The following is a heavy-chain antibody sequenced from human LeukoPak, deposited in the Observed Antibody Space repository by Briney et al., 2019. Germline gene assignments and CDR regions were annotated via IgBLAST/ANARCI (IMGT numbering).Heavy chain of an antibody. Sequence: ASVKVSCKASGYTFTDSYMDWVRQAPGQGLEWMGWINPNSGDTNYAQKFQGRVTMTRDTSISTAYMELSRLTSDDTAVYYYTRDINWNYGYWGQGTLVTVSS. CDR3: TRDINWNYGY. D-gene: IGHD1-7*01. CDR1: GYTFTDSY. CDR2: INPNSGDT. J-gene: IGHJ4*02. V-gene: IGHV1-2*02.